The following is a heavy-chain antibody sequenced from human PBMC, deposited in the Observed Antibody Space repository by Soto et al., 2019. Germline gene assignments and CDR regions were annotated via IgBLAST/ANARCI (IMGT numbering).Heavy chain of an antibody. CDR2: ISSNGGIT. V-gene: IGHV3-64D*06. Sequence: PGGSLRLSCSASGFIFSSYAMHWVRQTPGTGLEYVSAISSNGGITYYADSVKGRFTISRDNSMNTLYLQMSSLRAEDAALYYCVKDALTGDSYNPHFGYWGQGTLVTVS. CDR1: GFIFSSYA. CDR3: VKDALTGDSYNPHFGY. J-gene: IGHJ4*02. D-gene: IGHD6-13*01.